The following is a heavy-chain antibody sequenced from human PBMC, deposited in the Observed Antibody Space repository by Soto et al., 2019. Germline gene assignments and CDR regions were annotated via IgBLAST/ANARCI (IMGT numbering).Heavy chain of an antibody. J-gene: IGHJ4*02. V-gene: IGHV3-15*07. Sequence: GGSLRLSCAASGFNFSSVWMNWVRQAPGKGLEWVGRIQKKTEGYVTEFGAFVEGRFSISRDDSKNILFLQLDSLKTEDTAVYYCTTRVITTNDYWGQGTLVTVS. CDR2: IQKKTEGYVT. CDR3: TTRVITTNDY. D-gene: IGHD3-22*01. CDR1: GFNFSSVW.